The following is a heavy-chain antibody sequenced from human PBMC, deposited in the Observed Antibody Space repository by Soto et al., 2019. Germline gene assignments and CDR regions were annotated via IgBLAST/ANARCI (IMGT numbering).Heavy chain of an antibody. V-gene: IGHV4-34*01. J-gene: IGHJ4*01. CDR3: ARRIYSWSGYLC. CDR2: IHHSGST. CDR1: GGSFDGYY. Sequence: SETLSLTCALYGGSFDGYYWSWIRQSPGKGLEWIGEIHHSGSTKYNPSLKSRVSLSVDTSTKQFSLKMTSMTAADRGVYYCARRIYSWSGYLCWGHGTPVTASS. D-gene: IGHD3-3*01.